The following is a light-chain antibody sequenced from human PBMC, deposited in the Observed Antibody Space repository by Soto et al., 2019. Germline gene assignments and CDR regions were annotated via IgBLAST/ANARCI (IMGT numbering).Light chain of an antibody. CDR3: SSFSISRTIVV. CDR2: EVS. CDR1: SSDVGGYSY. V-gene: IGLV2-14*01. Sequence: QSALTQPASVSGSPGQSITISFTGTSSDVGGYSYVSWYQQHPGKAPKLMMYEVSNRPSGVSNRCSGSKSGNTASLTISGLQAEYEADYSCSSFSISRTIVVVGGGTKVTVL. J-gene: IGLJ2*01.